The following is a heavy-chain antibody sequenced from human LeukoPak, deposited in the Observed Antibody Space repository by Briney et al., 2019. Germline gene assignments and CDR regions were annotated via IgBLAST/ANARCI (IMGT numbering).Heavy chain of an antibody. CDR1: GYTFTGYY. CDR2: INPNSGGT. Sequence: GASVKVSCKASGYTFTGYYMHWVRQAPGQGLEWMGRINPNSGGTNYAQKFQGRATMTRDTSTSTVHMELSGLRSEDTAVYYCARDQEGFDYWGQGTLVTVSS. J-gene: IGHJ4*02. V-gene: IGHV1-2*06. CDR3: ARDQEGFDY.